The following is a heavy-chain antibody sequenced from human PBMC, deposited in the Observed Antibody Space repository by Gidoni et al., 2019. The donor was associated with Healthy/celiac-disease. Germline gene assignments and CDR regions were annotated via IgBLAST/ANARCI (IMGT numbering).Heavy chain of an antibody. CDR1: GGSISSYY. CDR2: IYYSGST. Sequence: QVQLQESGPGLVKPSETLSLTCTVSGGSISSYYWSWIRQPPGKGLEWIGYIYYSGSTNYNPSLKSRVTISVDTSKNQFSLKLSSVTAADTAVYYCARVRGHCSSTSCYELFDYWGQGTLVTVSS. D-gene: IGHD2-2*01. J-gene: IGHJ4*02. V-gene: IGHV4-59*01. CDR3: ARVRGHCSSTSCYELFDY.